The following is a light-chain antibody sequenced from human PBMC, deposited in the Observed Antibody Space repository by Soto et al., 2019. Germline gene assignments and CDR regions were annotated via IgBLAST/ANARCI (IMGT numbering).Light chain of an antibody. V-gene: IGLV7-46*01. CDR2: DAT. CDR3: LLFFSVVPV. J-gene: IGLJ1*01. CDR1: TGAVTNYHY. Sequence: VGTEERSVTVSTWVTVTLTYNSNTGAVTNYHYPHWFQQRPGQAPRTLIYDATDKPPWTPVRFSGSLLGDKAALTLSGAQPEDEAEYYCLLFFSVVPVFGLGTKV.